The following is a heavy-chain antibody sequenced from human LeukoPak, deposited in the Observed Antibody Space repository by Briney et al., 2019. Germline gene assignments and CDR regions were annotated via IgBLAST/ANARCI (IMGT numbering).Heavy chain of an antibody. CDR1: GFTFSDHY. J-gene: IGHJ6*02. CDR2: SRDKANSYTT. CDR3: ANKEVVYYYYGMDV. D-gene: IGHD2-15*01. V-gene: IGHV3-72*01. Sequence: PTGGSLRLSCTVSGFTFSDHYIEWVRQAPGKGLEWVGRSRDKANSYTTEFAAFVKGRFTLSRDDSKNSLYLQMNSLRAEDTAVYYCANKEVVYYYYGMDVWGQGTTVTVSS.